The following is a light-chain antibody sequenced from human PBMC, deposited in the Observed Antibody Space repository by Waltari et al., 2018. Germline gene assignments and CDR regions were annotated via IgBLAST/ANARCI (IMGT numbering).Light chain of an antibody. CDR3: QSADSSGTWV. Sequence: SYELTQPPSVSVSPGQTARITCSADALPQQYAYWYQQKPVQAPVLVIYKDNERPSGIPERFSGSSSGTTVTLTISGVQAEDEADYYCQSADSSGTWVFGGGTKLTVL. V-gene: IGLV3-25*03. CDR2: KDN. J-gene: IGLJ3*02. CDR1: ALPQQY.